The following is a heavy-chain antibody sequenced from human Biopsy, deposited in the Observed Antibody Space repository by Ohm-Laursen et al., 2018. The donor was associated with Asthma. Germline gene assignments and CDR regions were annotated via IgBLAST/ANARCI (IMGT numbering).Heavy chain of an antibody. J-gene: IGHJ4*02. Sequence: SLRLSCSASGFTFSSFAMSWVRQAPGKGLEWVSAISGSGGSTYYADSVKGRFTISRDNSKNTLYLQMNSLRAEDTAVYYCAKVHRVYAMVGYFDYWGQGTLVTVSS. CDR1: GFTFSSFA. CDR3: AKVHRVYAMVGYFDY. CDR2: ISGSGGST. D-gene: IGHD2-8*01. V-gene: IGHV3-23*01.